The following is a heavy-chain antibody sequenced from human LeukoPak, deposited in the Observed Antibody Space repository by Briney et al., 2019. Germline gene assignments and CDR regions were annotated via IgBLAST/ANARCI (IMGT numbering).Heavy chain of an antibody. V-gene: IGHV3-9*03. Sequence: QPGGSLRLSCTASGFTFDNYAIHWVRQAPGKGLEWVSGFSWNSGSIGYADSVKGRFTISRDNAKNSLYLQMNSLRAEDMALCYCAKDIRSSSWYDVHAFDIWGQGTMVTVSS. CDR2: FSWNSGSI. D-gene: IGHD6-13*01. J-gene: IGHJ3*02. CDR1: GFTFDNYA. CDR3: AKDIRSSSWYDVHAFDI.